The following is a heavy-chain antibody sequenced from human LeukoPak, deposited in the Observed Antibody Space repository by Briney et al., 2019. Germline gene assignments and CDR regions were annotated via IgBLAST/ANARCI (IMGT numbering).Heavy chain of an antibody. D-gene: IGHD5-24*01. CDR2: ISGSGGST. Sequence: GGSLRPSCAASGFTFSSYAMSWVRQAPGKGLEWVPAISGSGGSTYYADSVKGRFTISRDNSKNTLYLQMNSLTAEDTAVYYCAREDGDAYNLFDYWGQGTLVTVSS. V-gene: IGHV3-23*01. CDR1: GFTFSSYA. CDR3: AREDGDAYNLFDY. J-gene: IGHJ4*02.